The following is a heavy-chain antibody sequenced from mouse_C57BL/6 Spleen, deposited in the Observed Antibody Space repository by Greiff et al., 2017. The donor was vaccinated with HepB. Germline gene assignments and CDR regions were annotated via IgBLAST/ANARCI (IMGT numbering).Heavy chain of an antibody. CDR1: GYSFTGYY. Sequence: VHVKQSGPELVKPGASVKISCKASGYSFTGYYMNWVKQSPEKSLEWIGEINPSTGGTTYNQKFKAKATLTVDKSSSTAYMQLKSLTSEDSAVYYCARDYSKEDYAMDYWGQGTSVTVSS. J-gene: IGHJ4*01. V-gene: IGHV1-42*01. CDR2: INPSTGGT. CDR3: ARDYSKEDYAMDY. D-gene: IGHD2-5*01.